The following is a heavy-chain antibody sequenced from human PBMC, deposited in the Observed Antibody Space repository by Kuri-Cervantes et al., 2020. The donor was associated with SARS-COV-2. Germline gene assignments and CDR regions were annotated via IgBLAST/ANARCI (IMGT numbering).Heavy chain of an antibody. J-gene: IGHJ4*02. CDR3: ASSSRAGTHFDY. V-gene: IGHV4-59*01. CDR2: IYYSGST. Sequence: SETLSLTCTVSGGSISSYYWSWIRQPPGKGLEWIGYIYYSGSTNYNPSLKSRVTISVDTSKNQFPLKLSSVTAADTAVYYCASSSRAGTHFDYWGQGTLVTVSS. CDR1: GGSISSYY. D-gene: IGHD6-13*01.